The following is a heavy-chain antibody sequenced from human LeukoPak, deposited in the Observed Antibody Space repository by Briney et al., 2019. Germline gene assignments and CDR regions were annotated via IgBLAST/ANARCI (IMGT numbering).Heavy chain of an antibody. CDR1: GGSISSSNW. Sequence: PSGTLSLTCAVSGGSISSSNWWSWVRQPPGKGLEWIGEIYHSGSTNYNPSLKSRVTISVDTSKNQFSLKLSSVTAADTAVYFCARGPYSYDSSGAFDIWGQGTMVTVSS. J-gene: IGHJ3*02. V-gene: IGHV4-4*02. D-gene: IGHD3-22*01. CDR3: ARGPYSYDSSGAFDI. CDR2: IYHSGST.